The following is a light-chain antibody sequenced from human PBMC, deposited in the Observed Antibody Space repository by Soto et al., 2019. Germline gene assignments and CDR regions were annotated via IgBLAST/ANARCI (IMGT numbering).Light chain of an antibody. Sequence: EIVMTQSPATLSMSPGERAALSCRASESVGIHLAWYQQKPGQAPRLLIYSASTRATGIPARFSASGSGTEFTLTISSLQSEDFAVYYCQQYNNWPLTFGPGTRVDIK. CDR1: ESVGIH. V-gene: IGKV3-15*01. CDR2: SAS. CDR3: QQYNNWPLT. J-gene: IGKJ3*01.